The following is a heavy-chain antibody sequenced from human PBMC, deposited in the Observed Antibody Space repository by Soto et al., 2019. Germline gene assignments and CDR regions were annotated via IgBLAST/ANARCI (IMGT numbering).Heavy chain of an antibody. CDR1: GGSISSANW. CDR3: ANGWWFYSFDN. V-gene: IGHV4-4*02. D-gene: IGHD2-8*02. CDR2: IHHSGTT. J-gene: IGHJ4*02. Sequence: PSETLSLTCVVSGGSISSANWLSWFRQPPGKGLEWIGEIHHSGTTSYNPSLKSRVTVSVDKSKNQFSLNLKSVTAADTAFYYCANGWWFYSFDNWGQGTLVTVSS.